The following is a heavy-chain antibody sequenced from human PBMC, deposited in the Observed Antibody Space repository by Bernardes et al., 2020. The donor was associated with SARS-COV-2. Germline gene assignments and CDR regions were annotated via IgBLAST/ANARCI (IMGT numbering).Heavy chain of an antibody. J-gene: IGHJ4*02. Sequence: GGSLRLSCAASGFSFNSYAMSWVSQAPGKGLEWVSSISGSGRRSEYADSVKGRITISRDNSKNTLYLQMNILRAEDTAVYYCVKGSSLEAVDMGGDWGQGTLVTVSS. CDR2: ISGSGRRS. CDR1: GFSFNSYA. CDR3: VKGSSLEAVDMGGD. D-gene: IGHD6-19*01. V-gene: IGHV3-23*01.